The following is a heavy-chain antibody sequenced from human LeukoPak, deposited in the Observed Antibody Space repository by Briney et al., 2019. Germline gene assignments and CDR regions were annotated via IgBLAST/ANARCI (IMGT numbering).Heavy chain of an antibody. CDR3: ASPTCSSTSCYGYYLDY. Sequence: GGSLRLSCAASGFTFSSYSMNWVRQAPGKGLEWVSSISSSSSYIYYADSVKGRFTISRDNAKNSLYLQMNSLRAEDTAVYYCASPTCSSTSCYGYYLDYWGQGTLVTVSS. J-gene: IGHJ4*02. V-gene: IGHV3-21*01. CDR1: GFTFSSYS. CDR2: ISSSSSYI. D-gene: IGHD2-2*01.